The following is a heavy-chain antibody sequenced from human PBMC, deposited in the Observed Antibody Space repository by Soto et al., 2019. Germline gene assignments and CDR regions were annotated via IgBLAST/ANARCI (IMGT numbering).Heavy chain of an antibody. J-gene: IGHJ5*02. D-gene: IGHD4-4*01. V-gene: IGHV3-7*02. CDR3: ATIHGGNDYRHYRCFDT. Sequence: LRLSCAASGFTFSTSYMTWVRQAPGKGLEWVASINQDGGETLYVGSVKGRFTISRDNAKNSMYLQMNSLRAEEPAMYYCATIHGGNDYRHYRCFDTWGQGTLVTVSS. CDR2: INQDGGET. CDR1: GFTFSTSY.